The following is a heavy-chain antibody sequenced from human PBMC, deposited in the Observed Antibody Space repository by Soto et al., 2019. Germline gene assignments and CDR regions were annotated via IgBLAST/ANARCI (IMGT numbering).Heavy chain of an antibody. CDR2: ISGSGGST. CDR3: AKVGGYSYGSPFDY. J-gene: IGHJ4*02. V-gene: IGHV3-23*01. D-gene: IGHD5-18*01. Sequence: PGGSLRLSCSASGFIFSSYAMGWVSQAPGKGLEWVSAISGSGGSTYYAESVKGQFTISRDNSKNTVYLQMNSLRAEDTAVYYCAKVGGYSYGSPFDYWGQGTLVTVSS. CDR1: GFIFSSYA.